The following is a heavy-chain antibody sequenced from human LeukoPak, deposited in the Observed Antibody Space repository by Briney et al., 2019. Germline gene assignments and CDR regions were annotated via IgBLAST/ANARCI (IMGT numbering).Heavy chain of an antibody. CDR1: GFTFSSYA. D-gene: IGHD6-19*01. Sequence: PGGSLRLSCAASGFTFSSYAMHWVRQAPGKGLEWVAVISYDGSNKYYADSVKGRFTISRDNSKNTLYLQMNSLGAEDTAVYYCAQSVDPHDAFDIWGQGTMVTVSP. CDR3: AQSVDPHDAFDI. J-gene: IGHJ3*02. V-gene: IGHV3-30-3*01. CDR2: ISYDGSNK.